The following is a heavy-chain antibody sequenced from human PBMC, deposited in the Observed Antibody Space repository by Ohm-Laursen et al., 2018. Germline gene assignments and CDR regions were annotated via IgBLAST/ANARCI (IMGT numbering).Heavy chain of an antibody. CDR2: IYYSGST. CDR3: ARAGYCSGGSCYSELDY. Sequence: TLSLTCTVSGGSISSGDYYWSWIRQHPGKGLEWIGYIYYSGSTYYNPSLKSRVTISVDTSKNQFSLKLSSVTAADTAVYYCARAGYCSGGSCYSELDYWGQGTLVTVSS. CDR1: GGSISSGDYY. D-gene: IGHD2-15*01. V-gene: IGHV4-31*03. J-gene: IGHJ4*02.